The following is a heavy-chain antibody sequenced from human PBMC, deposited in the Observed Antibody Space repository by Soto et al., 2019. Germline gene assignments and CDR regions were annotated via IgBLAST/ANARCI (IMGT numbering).Heavy chain of an antibody. V-gene: IGHV5-51*01. CDR3: ARLGSGYDSKGYYYYGMDV. Sequence: PGQSLKISCKGSGYSFTSYWIGWVRQIPGKGLEWMGIIYPGDSDTRYSPSFQGQVTISADKSISTAYLQWSSLKASDTAMYYCARLGSGYDSKGYYYYGMDVWGQGTTVTVPS. CDR2: IYPGDSDT. D-gene: IGHD5-12*01. J-gene: IGHJ6*02. CDR1: GYSFTSYW.